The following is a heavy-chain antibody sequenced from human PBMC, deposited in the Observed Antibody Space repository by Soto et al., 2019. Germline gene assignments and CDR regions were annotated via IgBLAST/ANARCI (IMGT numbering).Heavy chain of an antibody. D-gene: IGHD4-4*01. Sequence: SETLSLTCAVYGGSFSGYYWSWIRQPPGKGLEWIGEINHSGSTNYNPSLKSRVTISVDTSKNQFSLKLSSVTAADTAVYYCARDYIFYYYGMDVWGQGTTVTISS. CDR1: GGSFSGYY. V-gene: IGHV4-34*01. J-gene: IGHJ6*02. CDR3: ARDYIFYYYGMDV. CDR2: INHSGST.